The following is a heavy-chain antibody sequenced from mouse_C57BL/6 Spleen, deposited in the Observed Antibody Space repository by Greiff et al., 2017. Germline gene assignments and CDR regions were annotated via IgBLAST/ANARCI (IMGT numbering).Heavy chain of an antibody. CDR3: ARGDSSEDAMDD. D-gene: IGHD3-2*02. J-gene: IGHJ4*01. V-gene: IGHV1-42*01. CDR2: INPSTGDT. CDR1: GYSFTGYY. Sequence: VQLQQSGPELVKPGASVKISCKASGYSFTGYYMNWVKQSPEKSLEWIGEINPSTGDTTYNQKFKAKATLTVAKSSSTAYMQRKSLTSEDSAVYYCARGDSSEDAMDDWGQGTSVTVSS.